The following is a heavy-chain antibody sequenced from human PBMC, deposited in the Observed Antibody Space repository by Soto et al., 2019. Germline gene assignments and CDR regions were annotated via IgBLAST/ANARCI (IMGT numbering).Heavy chain of an antibody. Sequence: QVQLVESGGGVVHPGRSLRLSCAASGFTFGDYTMHWVRQAPGKGLEWVALISDDGSQEYYADPVKGRFTISRDSYKNTLYLQTNSLRNEETAVYHFPGDKSSSWHNFDYWGHGNLVTVSS. CDR2: ISDDGSQE. D-gene: IGHD6-13*01. CDR1: GFTFGDYT. CDR3: PGDKSSSWHNFDY. V-gene: IGHV3-30*04. J-gene: IGHJ4*01.